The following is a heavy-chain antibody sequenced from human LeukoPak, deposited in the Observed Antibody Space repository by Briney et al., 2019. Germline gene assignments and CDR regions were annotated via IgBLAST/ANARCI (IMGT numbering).Heavy chain of an antibody. J-gene: IGHJ4*02. CDR1: GYTFTIYG. D-gene: IGHD2-15*01. CDR3: ARDVVGAADWYFDY. CDR2: ISAYNGNT. Sequence: ASVNVSFTASGYTFTIYGISWVRQAPGQGLEWMGWISAYNGNTNYAQKLQGRVTMTTDTSTSTAYMELRSLRSDDTAVYYCARDVVGAADWYFDYWGQGTLVTVSS. V-gene: IGHV1-18*01.